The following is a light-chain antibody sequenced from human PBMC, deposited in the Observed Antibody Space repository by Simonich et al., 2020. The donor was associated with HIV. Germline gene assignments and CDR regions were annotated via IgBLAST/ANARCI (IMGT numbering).Light chain of an antibody. CDR2: WAS. V-gene: IGKV4-1*01. CDR3: QQYYSTPPT. CDR1: QSVLYSSNNKNY. J-gene: IGKJ1*01. Sequence: DIVMTQSPDSLAVSLGERATINCKSGQSVLYSSNNKNYLAWYQKKPGQPPKLLIDWASTRESGVPDRFSGSGSGTDFTLTISSLQAEDVAVYYCQQYYSTPPTFGQGTKVEIK.